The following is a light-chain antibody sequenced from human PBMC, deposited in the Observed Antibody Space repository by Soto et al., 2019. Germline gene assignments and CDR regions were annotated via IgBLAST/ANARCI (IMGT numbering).Light chain of an antibody. CDR3: QQYNNWWT. CDR1: QSVSSY. CDR2: AAS. V-gene: IGKV3-15*01. J-gene: IGKJ1*01. Sequence: EFVLTQSPATLSLSPGERATLSCRASQSVSSYLAWYQQKPGQAPRLLIYAASTRATGIPGRFSGSGSGTDFTLTINSLQSEDFAVYYCQQYNNWWTFGQGTKVDIK.